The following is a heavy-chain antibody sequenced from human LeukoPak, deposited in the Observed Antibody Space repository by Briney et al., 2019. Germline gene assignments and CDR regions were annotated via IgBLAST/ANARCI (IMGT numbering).Heavy chain of an antibody. D-gene: IGHD3-22*01. Sequence: SETLSLTCTVSGGSISTSNYYWGWIRQPPGKGLEWIGNIFYSGSTYYSPSLKSRVTISVDTSKNQFSLKLGSVTAADTAVYYCARVGSRKYYYDSSGYYRSWFDPWGQGTLVTVSS. CDR2: IFYSGST. CDR1: GGSISTSNYY. V-gene: IGHV4-39*07. J-gene: IGHJ5*02. CDR3: ARVGSRKYYYDSSGYYRSWFDP.